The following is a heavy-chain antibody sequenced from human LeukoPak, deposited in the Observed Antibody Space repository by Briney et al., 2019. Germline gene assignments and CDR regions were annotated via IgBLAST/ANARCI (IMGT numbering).Heavy chain of an antibody. J-gene: IGHJ2*01. D-gene: IGHD5-18*01. CDR2: LSGRGSTT. Sequence: GGSLRLSCAASGFTFSSYAMSWVRQAPGKGLEWVSGLSGRGSTTHSADSVKGRFIISRDNSKNTLYLRLNRLRVEDTAVYYCAKGDSYGSYWYFALWGRGTLVTVSS. CDR3: AKGDSYGSYWYFAL. V-gene: IGHV3-23*01. CDR1: GFTFSSYA.